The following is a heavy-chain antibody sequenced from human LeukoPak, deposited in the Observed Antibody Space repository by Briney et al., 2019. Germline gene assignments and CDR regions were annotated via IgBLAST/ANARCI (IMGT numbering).Heavy chain of an antibody. D-gene: IGHD2-15*01. CDR3: ARGRIRYCTSGSCHTDAFDI. CDR1: GFTFSDYY. V-gene: IGHV3-11*04. J-gene: IGHJ3*02. CDR2: IATGGKT. Sequence: GGSLRLSCAASGFTFSDYYLSWIRQAPGKGPAWVSYIATGGKTYYTDSVKGRFTISRDNAKDSLYLQMDSLRAEDTAVYYCARGRIRYCTSGSCHTDAFDIWGQGTMVTVSS.